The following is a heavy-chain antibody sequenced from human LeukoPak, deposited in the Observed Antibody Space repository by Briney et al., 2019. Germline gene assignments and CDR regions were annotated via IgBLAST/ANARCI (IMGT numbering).Heavy chain of an antibody. V-gene: IGHV3-74*01. J-gene: IGHJ4*02. CDR2: INSDGIGT. CDR1: GFTSSNYW. CDR3: ARGGPAAGEYFDC. Sequence: GGSLRLSCAASGFTSSNYWMRWVCQAPGKGLVWVSRINSDGIGTKYADSVKGRFSISRDNARNALYLQMNGLGAEDTAAYYCARGGPAAGEYFDCWGQGTLVTVSS. D-gene: IGHD2-2*01.